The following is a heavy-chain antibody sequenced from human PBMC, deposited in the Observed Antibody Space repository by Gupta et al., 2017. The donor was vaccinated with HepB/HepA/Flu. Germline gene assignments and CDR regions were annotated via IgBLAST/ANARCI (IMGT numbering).Heavy chain of an antibody. V-gene: IGHV4-4*07. D-gene: IGHD2-2*02. CDR3: ARELGYCSSTSCYIIHAFDI. J-gene: IGHJ3*02. CDR2: IYTSGST. CDR1: GGSISSYY. Sequence: QVQLQESGPGLVKPSATLSLTRTVSGGSISSYYLRWIRQPAGQGLEWIGRIYTSGSTNYNPPLKSRVTMSVDTSKNQFSLKLSSVTAADTAVYYCARELGYCSSTSCYIIHAFDIWGQGTMVTVSS.